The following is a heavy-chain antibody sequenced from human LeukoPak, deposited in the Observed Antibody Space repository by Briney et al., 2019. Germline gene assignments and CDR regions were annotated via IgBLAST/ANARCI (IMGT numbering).Heavy chain of an antibody. V-gene: IGHV4-39*07. CDR3: ARDYPHCTNGVCYARAGVDY. J-gene: IGHJ4*02. CDR2: GYYSGTT. CDR1: GGSISSSSYY. Sequence: PSETLCLSCAASGGSISSSSYYWGWIRQPPGKGLVWTGSGYYSGTTYANPSLRRRATISVDTSKSQFSLKLSSVIAADTAVYYCARDYPHCTNGVCYARAGVDYWGQGTLVTVSS. D-gene: IGHD2-8*01.